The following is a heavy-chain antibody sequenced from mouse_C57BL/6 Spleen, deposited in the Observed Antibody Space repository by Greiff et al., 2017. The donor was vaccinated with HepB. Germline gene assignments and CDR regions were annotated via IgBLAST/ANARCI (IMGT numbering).Heavy chain of an antibody. CDR2: IDPEDGET. V-gene: IGHV14-2*01. D-gene: IGHD4-1*01. Sequence: EVQLQQSGAELVKPGASVKLSCTASGFNIKDYYMHWVKQRTEQGLEWIGRIDPEDGETKYASKFQGKATITANTSSNTAYLQLSSLASEDTAVYYCARTGTFDYWGQGTTLTVSS. J-gene: IGHJ2*01. CDR3: ARTGTFDY. CDR1: GFNIKDYY.